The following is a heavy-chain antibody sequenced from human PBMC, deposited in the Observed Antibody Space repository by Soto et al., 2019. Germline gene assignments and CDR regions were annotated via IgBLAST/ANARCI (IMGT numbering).Heavy chain of an antibody. Sequence: ASVKVSCKVSGYTLTELSMHWVRQAPGKGLEWMGGFDPEDGETIYAQKFQGRVTMTEDTSTDTAYMELSSLRSEDTAVYYCATGCSGGSCPEYLQHWGQGTLVTVSS. CDR3: ATGCSGGSCPEYLQH. V-gene: IGHV1-24*01. CDR2: FDPEDGET. J-gene: IGHJ1*01. CDR1: GYTLTELS. D-gene: IGHD2-15*01.